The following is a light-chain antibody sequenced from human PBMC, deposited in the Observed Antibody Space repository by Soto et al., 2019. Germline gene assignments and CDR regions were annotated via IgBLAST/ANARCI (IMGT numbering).Light chain of an antibody. Sequence: DIQMTQSPSTLSASVGDRVTITCRASQTISSWLAWYKQKPGKAPNLLIYKASTLESGVPSRFSGSGSGTEFTLTISSLQPDDFATYYCQQYKTYSRTFGQGTKVEIK. V-gene: IGKV1-5*03. CDR1: QTISSW. J-gene: IGKJ1*01. CDR2: KAS. CDR3: QQYKTYSRT.